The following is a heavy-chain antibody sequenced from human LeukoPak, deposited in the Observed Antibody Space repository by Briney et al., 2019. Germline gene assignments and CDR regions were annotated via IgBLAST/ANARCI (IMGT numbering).Heavy chain of an antibody. V-gene: IGHV4-59*01. J-gene: IGHJ4*02. CDR3: ARGALYYYDSSGYPPDY. D-gene: IGHD3-22*01. Sequence: NPSETLSLTCTVSGGSISSYYWNWIRQPPGKGLEWIGYIYYSGSTNYNPSLKSRVTISVDTSKTQFSLKLSSVTAADTAVYYCARGALYYYDSSGYPPDYWGQGTLVTVSS. CDR2: IYYSGST. CDR1: GGSISSYY.